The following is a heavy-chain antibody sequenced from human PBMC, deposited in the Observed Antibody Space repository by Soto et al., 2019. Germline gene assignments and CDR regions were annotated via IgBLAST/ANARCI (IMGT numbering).Heavy chain of an antibody. CDR3: ARGSIAAAGRKGYDYGMDV. D-gene: IGHD6-13*01. V-gene: IGHV1-69*06. J-gene: IGHJ6*02. Sequence: QVQLVQSGAEVKKPGSSGKVSCKASGGTFSRYAISWVRQAPGQGLEWMGGIIPIFGTANYAQKFQGRVTITADKATSTAYMGLSSLRSEDTAVYYCARGSIAAAGRKGYDYGMDVWAKGPRSPSP. CDR2: IIPIFGTA. CDR1: GGTFSRYA.